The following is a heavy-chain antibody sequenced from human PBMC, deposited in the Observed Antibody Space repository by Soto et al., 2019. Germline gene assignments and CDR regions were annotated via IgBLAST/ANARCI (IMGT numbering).Heavy chain of an antibody. Sequence: GGSLRLSCAVSGFSLSSYWMHWVRQAPGKGLVWVSRIQSDGSSTNYADSVKGRFTISRDNAKNTLYLQMDSLRVEDTAVHYCAREKAVAGTIFDYWGQGA. CDR1: GFSLSSYW. D-gene: IGHD6-19*01. CDR3: AREKAVAGTIFDY. CDR2: IQSDGSST. J-gene: IGHJ4*02. V-gene: IGHV3-74*01.